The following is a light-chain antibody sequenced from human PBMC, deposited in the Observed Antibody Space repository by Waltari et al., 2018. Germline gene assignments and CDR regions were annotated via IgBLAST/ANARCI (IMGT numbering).Light chain of an antibody. V-gene: IGKV6-21*01. J-gene: IGKJ2*01. CDR2: YAS. Sequence: DIVLTQSPAFQSVTPTERVTITCRASQSIGSSLHWYQQKPDQSPKLLIKYASQSFSGVPSKFSGSGSGTDFTLTINSLEAEDAATYYCHQSRSLPHTFGQGTKLEIK. CDR1: QSIGSS. CDR3: HQSRSLPHT.